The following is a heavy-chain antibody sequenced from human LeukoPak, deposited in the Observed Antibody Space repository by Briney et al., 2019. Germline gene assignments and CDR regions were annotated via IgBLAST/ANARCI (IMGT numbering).Heavy chain of an antibody. D-gene: IGHD4-23*01. CDR3: ARGIYGGNSPLVDY. CDR2: INPKSGGT. J-gene: IGHJ4*02. CDR1: GYTFTAYY. Sequence: ASVKVSCKASGYTFTAYYMHWVRQAPGQGLEWMGWINPKSGGTNYPQKFQGRVTMTRDTSISTAYMELSRLRSYDTAVYYCARGIYGGNSPLVDYWGQGTLVTVSS. V-gene: IGHV1-2*02.